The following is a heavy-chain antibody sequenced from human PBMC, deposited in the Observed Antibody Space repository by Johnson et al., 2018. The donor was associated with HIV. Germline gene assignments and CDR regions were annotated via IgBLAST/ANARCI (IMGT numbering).Heavy chain of an antibody. D-gene: IGHD2-21*01. Sequence: VQLVESGGGVVQPGRSLRLSCAASGFTFSSYAMHWVRQAPGKGLEWVAVISYDGSNKYYADSVKGRFTISRDNSKKTLYLQMSSLRIEDTAVYYCAKDLEHILTYAFDIWGQGTMVTVSS. V-gene: IGHV3-30-3*01. CDR1: GFTFSSYA. J-gene: IGHJ3*02. CDR2: ISYDGSNK. CDR3: AKDLEHILTYAFDI.